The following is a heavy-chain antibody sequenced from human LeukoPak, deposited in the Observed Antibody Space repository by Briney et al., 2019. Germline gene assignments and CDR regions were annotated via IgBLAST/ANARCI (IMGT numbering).Heavy chain of an antibody. CDR1: GGSISSSSYY. CDR3: ANIAMAGTDSEYFQN. Sequence: SETLSLTCTVSGGSISSSSYYWGWIRRSPGKGLEWIGSIYYSGSTYYNPSLKSRVTISADTSKSQVSLKLSSVTAADTAMYNCANIAMAGTDSEYFQNWGQGTLVTVSS. D-gene: IGHD6-19*01. CDR2: IYYSGST. V-gene: IGHV4-39*01. J-gene: IGHJ1*01.